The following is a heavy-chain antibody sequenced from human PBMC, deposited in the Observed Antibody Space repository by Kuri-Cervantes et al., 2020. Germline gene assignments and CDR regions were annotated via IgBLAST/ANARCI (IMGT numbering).Heavy chain of an antibody. J-gene: IGHJ4*02. D-gene: IGHD3-3*01. CDR1: GGSISSSSYY. Sequence: SETLSLTCTVSGGSISSSSYYWGWIRQPPGKGLEWIGSIYYSGSTYYNPSLKSRVTISVDTSKNQFSLKLSSVTAADTAVYYCARVSGFWSGYYSNRYHYFDYWGQGTLVTVSS. V-gene: IGHV4-39*01. CDR2: IYYSGST. CDR3: ARVSGFWSGYYSNRYHYFDY.